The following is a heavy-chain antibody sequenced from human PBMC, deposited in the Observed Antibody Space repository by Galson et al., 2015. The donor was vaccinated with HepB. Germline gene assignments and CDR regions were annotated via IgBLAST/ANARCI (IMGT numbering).Heavy chain of an antibody. CDR2: ISAYNGNT. J-gene: IGHJ4*02. Sequence: SCKASGYTFTSYGISWVRQAPGQGLEWMGWISAYNGNTNYAQKLQGRVTMTTDTSTSTAYMELRSLRSDDTAVYYCARGDGPYGSGSYYWMGFDYWGQGTLVTVSS. CDR1: GYTFTSYG. D-gene: IGHD3-10*01. CDR3: ARGDGPYGSGSYYWMGFDY. V-gene: IGHV1-18*01.